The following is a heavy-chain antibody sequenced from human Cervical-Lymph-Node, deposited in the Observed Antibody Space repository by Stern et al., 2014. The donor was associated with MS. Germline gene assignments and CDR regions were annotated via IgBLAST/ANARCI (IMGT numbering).Heavy chain of an antibody. V-gene: IGHV3-7*01. D-gene: IGHD6-19*01. CDR3: TRFLQSGWSDLFDS. CDR1: GSTFSTSW. Sequence: VQLVQSGGGLVQPGGSQRLSCVASGSTFSTSWMSWVRQAPGKGLEWVANIKPDGSATYYLAPVKGRFTISRDNAKNSLYLEMNSLRAEDTAVYYCTRFLQSGWSDLFDSWGRGTLVTVSS. CDR2: IKPDGSAT. J-gene: IGHJ5*01.